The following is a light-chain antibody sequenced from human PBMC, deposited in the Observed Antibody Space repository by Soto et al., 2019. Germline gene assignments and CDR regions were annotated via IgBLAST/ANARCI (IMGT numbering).Light chain of an antibody. CDR3: QQYNRYWT. J-gene: IGKJ1*01. CDR2: DVS. Sequence: DIQMTQSPSTLSASVVAPVTVTCRASQSISSWLAWYQQKPGKAPKLLIYDVSSLESGVPSRFSGSGSETEFTLTISSLFPDDFATYYCQQYNRYWTFGQGTKVDIK. CDR1: QSISSW. V-gene: IGKV1-5*01.